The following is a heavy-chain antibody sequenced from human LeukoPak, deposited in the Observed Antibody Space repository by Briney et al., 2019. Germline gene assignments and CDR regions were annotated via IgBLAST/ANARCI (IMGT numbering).Heavy chain of an antibody. CDR3: ARDVSSGWNDY. Sequence: GGSLRLSCAASGFTFSSYWMSWVRQAPGKGLEWVANIKKDGIEKYYVDSVKGRFTISRDNAKNSLFLQMNSLRAEDSAVYYCARDVSSGWNDYWGQGTLVTVSS. CDR1: GFTFSSYW. CDR2: IKKDGIEK. V-gene: IGHV3-7*01. J-gene: IGHJ4*02. D-gene: IGHD6-19*01.